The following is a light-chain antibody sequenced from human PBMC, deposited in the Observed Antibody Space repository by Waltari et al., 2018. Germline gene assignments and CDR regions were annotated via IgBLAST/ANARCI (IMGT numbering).Light chain of an antibody. Sequence: DIQLTQSPSSLSASIGDRVTITCRASQRISTYLNWYQEKPGKAPKLLIFAASSLYSGVPSRFSGSGSGTDFTLSISSLQPEDFATYYCQQSFVSPWTFGQGTKVEIK. V-gene: IGKV1-39*01. CDR1: QRISTY. CDR3: QQSFVSPWT. CDR2: AAS. J-gene: IGKJ1*01.